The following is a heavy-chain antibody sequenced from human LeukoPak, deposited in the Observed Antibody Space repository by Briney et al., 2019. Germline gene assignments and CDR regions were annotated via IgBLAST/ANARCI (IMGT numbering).Heavy chain of an antibody. CDR2: IYYSGST. CDR1: GGSISSGDYY. Sequence: SETLSLTCTVSGGSISSGDYYWSWIRQPPGKGLEWIGYIYYSGSTYYNPPLKSRVTISVDTSKNQFSLKLSSVTAADTAVYYCARDLRGGHPYYYYYMDVWGKGTTVTVSS. J-gene: IGHJ6*03. V-gene: IGHV4-30-4*08. D-gene: IGHD3-10*01. CDR3: ARDLRGGHPYYYYYMDV.